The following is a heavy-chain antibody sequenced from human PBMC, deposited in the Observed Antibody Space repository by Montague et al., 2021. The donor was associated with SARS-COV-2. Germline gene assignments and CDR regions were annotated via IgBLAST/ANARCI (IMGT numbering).Heavy chain of an antibody. Sequence: SETLSLTCTVSGGSISSYYWSWIRQHPGKGLEWIGYIYHSGSTNYNPSLKSRVTISVDTSKNQFSLKLSSVTAADTAVYYCAREGGGSGSYYYSFDYWGQGTLVTVSS. CDR3: AREGGGSGSYYYSFDY. J-gene: IGHJ4*02. V-gene: IGHV4-59*01. CDR2: IYHSGST. D-gene: IGHD3-10*01. CDR1: GGSISSYY.